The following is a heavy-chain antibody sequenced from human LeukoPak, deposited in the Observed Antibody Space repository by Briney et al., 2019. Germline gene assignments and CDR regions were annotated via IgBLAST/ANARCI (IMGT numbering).Heavy chain of an antibody. CDR2: INPNGGGT. D-gene: IGHD6-6*01. V-gene: IGHV1-2*02. CDR3: AKGSYSISSFDY. CDR1: GYTFTDYY. J-gene: IGHJ4*02. Sequence: ASVKVSCRAFGYTFTDYYIHWVRQAPGQGLEWMGWINPNGGGTNYAQKFQGSVTMTRDTSISTAYMELNRLTSDDTAVYYCAKGSYSISSFDYWGQGTLVTVSS.